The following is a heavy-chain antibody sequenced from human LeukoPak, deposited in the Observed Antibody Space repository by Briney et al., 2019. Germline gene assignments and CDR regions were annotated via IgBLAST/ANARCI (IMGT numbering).Heavy chain of an antibody. CDR2: ISGRGGST. D-gene: IGHD3-10*01. Sequence: PGGSLRLSCAASGFTFSSYGMSWVRQAPGKGLEWVSAISGRGGSTYYADSVKGRFTISRDNSKNTLYLQMNSLRAEDTAVYYCARGYGSGSYYATLYYFDYWGQGTLVTVSS. V-gene: IGHV3-23*01. J-gene: IGHJ4*02. CDR3: ARGYGSGSYYATLYYFDY. CDR1: GFTFSSYG.